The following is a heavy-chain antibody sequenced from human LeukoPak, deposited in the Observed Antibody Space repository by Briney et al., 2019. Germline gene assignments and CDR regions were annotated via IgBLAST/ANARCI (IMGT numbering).Heavy chain of an antibody. Sequence: GGSLRLSCAASGFTFSSYSMNWVRQPPGKGLEWVSYISSSSSTIYYADSVKGRFTISRDNAKNSLYLQMNSLRAEDTAVYYCATLPSGGGYYYYYGMDVWGQGTTVTVSS. V-gene: IGHV3-48*01. J-gene: IGHJ6*02. CDR2: ISSSSSTI. CDR3: ATLPSGGGYYYYYGMDV. D-gene: IGHD6-25*01. CDR1: GFTFSSYS.